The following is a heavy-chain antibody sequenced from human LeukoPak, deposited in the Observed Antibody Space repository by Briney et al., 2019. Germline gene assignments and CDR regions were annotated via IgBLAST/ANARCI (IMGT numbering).Heavy chain of an antibody. CDR2: INSNSGGI. J-gene: IGHJ4*02. Sequence: GASVKVSCKTSGYTFTDYYIHWMRQAPGQGLEWMGWINSNSGGISYAQKSQGRVTLTSDTPARTVFMELNRLTSDDTAVYYCARTSIAARRADFDYWGQGTVVTVSS. CDR1: GYTFTDYY. D-gene: IGHD6-6*01. CDR3: ARTSIAARRADFDY. V-gene: IGHV1-2*02.